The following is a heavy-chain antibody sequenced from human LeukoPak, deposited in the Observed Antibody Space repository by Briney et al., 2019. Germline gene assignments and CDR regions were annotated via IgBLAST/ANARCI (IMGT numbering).Heavy chain of an antibody. D-gene: IGHD2-21*02. CDR1: GYRFTSYW. Sequence: PGEALKISCKGSGYRFTSYWIGWVRQMPGKGLEGMGIIYPGDSDTRYSPSFQGQVTISADQSISTAYLQWSSLKASDTAMYYCASRDGYDLLDYWGQGTLVTVSS. J-gene: IGHJ4*02. CDR2: IYPGDSDT. CDR3: ASRDGYDLLDY. V-gene: IGHV5-51*01.